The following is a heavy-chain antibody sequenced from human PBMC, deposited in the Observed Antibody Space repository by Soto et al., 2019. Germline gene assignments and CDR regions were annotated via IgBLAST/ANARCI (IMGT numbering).Heavy chain of an antibody. CDR3: ARVRAAAPADYYYYYGMDV. CDR1: GGSISSSNW. D-gene: IGHD6-13*01. J-gene: IGHJ6*02. Sequence: QVQLQESGPGLVKPSGTLSLTCAVSGGSISSSNWWSWVRQPPGKGLEWIGEIYHSGSTNYNPSLKSRVTISVDKSKNQCSLKLSSVTAADTAVYYCARVRAAAPADYYYYYGMDVWGQGTTVTVSS. V-gene: IGHV4-4*02. CDR2: IYHSGST.